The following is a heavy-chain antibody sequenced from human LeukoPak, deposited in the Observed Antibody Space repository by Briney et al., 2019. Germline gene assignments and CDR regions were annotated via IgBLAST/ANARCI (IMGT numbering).Heavy chain of an antibody. CDR3: AREGYGYCSSTSCSNWFDP. CDR1: GGSISSSSYY. J-gene: IGHJ5*02. D-gene: IGHD2-2*01. Sequence: PSETLSLTCTVSGGSISSSSYYWGWIRQPPGKGLEWIGSIYYSGSTYYNPSLKSRVTISVDTSKNQFSLKLSSVTAADTAVYYCAREGYGYCSSTSCSNWFDPWGQGTLVTVSS. V-gene: IGHV4-39*02. CDR2: IYYSGST.